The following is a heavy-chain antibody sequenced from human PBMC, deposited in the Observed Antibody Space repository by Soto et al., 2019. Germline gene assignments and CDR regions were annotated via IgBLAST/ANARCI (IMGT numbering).Heavy chain of an antibody. CDR1: GYTFTSYG. D-gene: IGHD3-16*02. CDR3: ARVRDYVWGSYRPPDY. V-gene: IGHV1-18*01. J-gene: IGHJ4*02. CDR2: ISAYSGNT. Sequence: ASVKVSCKASGYTFTSYGISWVRQAPGQGLEWMGWISAYSGNTNYAQKLQGRVTMTTDTSTSTAYMELRSLRSDDAAVYYCARVRDYVWGSYRPPDYWGQGTLVTVSS.